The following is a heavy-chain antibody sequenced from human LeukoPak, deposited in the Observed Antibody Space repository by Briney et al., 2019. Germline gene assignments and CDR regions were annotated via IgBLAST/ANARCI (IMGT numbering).Heavy chain of an antibody. CDR3: ARVSRGYDILTGYSYYMDV. CDR2: INPNSGGT. V-gene: IGHV1-2*02. D-gene: IGHD3-9*01. Sequence: ASVKVSCKASGYTFTSYGISWVRQAPGQGLEWMGWINPNSGGTNYAQKFQGRVTMTRDMSTSTVYMELSSLRSEDTAVYYCARVSRGYDILTGYSYYMDVWGKGTTVTVSS. J-gene: IGHJ6*03. CDR1: GYTFTSYG.